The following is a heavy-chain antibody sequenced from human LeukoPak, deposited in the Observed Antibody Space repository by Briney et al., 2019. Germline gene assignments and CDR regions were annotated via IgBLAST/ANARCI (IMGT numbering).Heavy chain of an antibody. V-gene: IGHV3-48*02. CDR3: ATNPHSGSWG. CDR2: ISGDTRTI. J-gene: IGHJ3*01. Sequence: PGGSLRLSCAASGFSFSDNGISWVRQVPGKGLECISYISGDTRTIYYADSVRGRFTVSRDNAKNTLYLQMNSLRDEDTAVYYCATNPHSGSWGWGQGTLVTVSS. D-gene: IGHD1-26*01. CDR1: GFSFSDNG.